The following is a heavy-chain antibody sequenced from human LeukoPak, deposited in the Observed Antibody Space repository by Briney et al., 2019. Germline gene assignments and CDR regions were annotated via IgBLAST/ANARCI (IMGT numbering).Heavy chain of an antibody. V-gene: IGHV3-30*18. CDR3: AKDSGYSDY. CDR1: GFTFSSYA. CDR2: ISYDGSNK. D-gene: IGHD3-22*01. Sequence: GGSLRLPCAASGFTFSSYAMSWVRQAPGKGLEWVAVISYDGSNKYYADSVKGRFTISRDNSKNTLYLQMNSLRAEDTAVYYCAKDSGYSDYWGQGTLVTVSS. J-gene: IGHJ4*02.